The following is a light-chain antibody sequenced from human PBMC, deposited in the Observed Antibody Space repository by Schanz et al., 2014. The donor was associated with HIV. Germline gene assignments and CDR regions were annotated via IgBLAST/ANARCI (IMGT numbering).Light chain of an antibody. CDR3: QQYTPYSHT. V-gene: IGKV1-5*03. CDR2: EAS. J-gene: IGKJ2*01. Sequence: DIQMPQSPSRLSASVGDSVTITCRASQGIGTWLAWYQQKPGKAPELLIYEASTLKSGVPLRFTGSGSGTEFALSISSLQPDDFATYYCQQYTPYSHTFGQGTTLEI. CDR1: QGIGTW.